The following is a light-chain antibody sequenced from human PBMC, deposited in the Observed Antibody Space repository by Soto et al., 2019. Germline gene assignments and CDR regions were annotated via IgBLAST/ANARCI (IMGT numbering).Light chain of an antibody. V-gene: IGKV1-12*01. CDR1: QTISSW. CDR3: QQADSFTQT. Sequence: DIQMTQSPSTVSGSVGDRVTITCRASQTISSWLAWYQPKPGRAPNVLIFDASSLESGVPSRFSGSGSGTDFTLTISRLQTEDFATYDCQQADSFTQTSGQGTKVDVK. J-gene: IGKJ1*01. CDR2: DAS.